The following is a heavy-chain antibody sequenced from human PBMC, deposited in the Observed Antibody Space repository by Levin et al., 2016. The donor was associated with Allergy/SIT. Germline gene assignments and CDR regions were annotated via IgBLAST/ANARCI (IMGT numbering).Heavy chain of an antibody. Sequence: SETLSLTCTVSGGSISSYYWSWIRQPPGKGLEWIGYIYYSGSTNYNPSLKSRVTISVDTSKNQFSLKLSSVTAADTAVYYCARGSIVVVPAAIPEYYFDYWGQGTLVTVSS. CDR1: GGSISSYY. D-gene: IGHD2-2*02. CDR2: IYYSGST. CDR3: ARGSIVVVPAAIPEYYFDY. V-gene: IGHV4-59*13. J-gene: IGHJ4*02.